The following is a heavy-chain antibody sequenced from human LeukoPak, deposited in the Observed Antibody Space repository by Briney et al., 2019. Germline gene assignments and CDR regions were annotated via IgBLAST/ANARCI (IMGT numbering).Heavy chain of an antibody. CDR1: DDSISDYY. CDR2: FHNSGTS. D-gene: IGHD1-26*01. V-gene: IGHV4-59*08. CDR3: ARHGGSYGL. Sequence: TPSETLSLTCTVSDDSISDYYRGWIRQPPGKGLEWIGYFHNSGTSTYNPSLKSRVTISADTSKNQFSLKLSSVTAADTAVYYCARHGGSYGLWGQGTMVTVSS. J-gene: IGHJ3*01.